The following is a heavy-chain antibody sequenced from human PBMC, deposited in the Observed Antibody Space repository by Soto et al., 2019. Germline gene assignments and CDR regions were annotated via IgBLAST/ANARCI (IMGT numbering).Heavy chain of an antibody. D-gene: IGHD5-12*01. CDR3: AGSGYSGYDFPFDY. CDR2: ISAYNGNT. J-gene: IGHJ4*02. V-gene: IGHV1-18*01. Sequence: ASVKVSCKASGYTFTSYGISCVRQAPGQGLEWMGWISAYNGNTNYAQKLQGRVTMTTDTSTSTAYMELRSLRSDDTAVYYCAGSGYSGYDFPFDYWGQGTLVTVSS. CDR1: GYTFTSYG.